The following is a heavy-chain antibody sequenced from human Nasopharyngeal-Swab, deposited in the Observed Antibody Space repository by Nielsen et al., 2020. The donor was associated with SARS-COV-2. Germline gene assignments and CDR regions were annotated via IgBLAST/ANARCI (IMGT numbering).Heavy chain of an antibody. CDR2: INHSGST. D-gene: IGHD3-10*01. CDR1: GGSFSGYY. V-gene: IGHV4-34*01. J-gene: IGHJ5*02. CDR3: ARGGGSGSYYNRRWFDP. Sequence: SETLSLTCAVYGGSFSGYYWSWIRQPPGKGLEWIGEINHSGSTNYNPSLKSRVTISVDTSKNQFSLKLSSVTAADTAVYYCARGGGSGSYYNRRWFDPWGQGTLATVSS.